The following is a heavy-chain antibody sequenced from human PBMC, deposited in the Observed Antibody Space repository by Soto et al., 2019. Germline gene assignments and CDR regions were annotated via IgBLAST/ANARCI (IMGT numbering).Heavy chain of an antibody. CDR2: ISGGSSYT. CDR3: AKTIVAASGYYFDH. CDR1: GFSFGDSY. D-gene: IGHD2-21*01. V-gene: IGHV3-11*06. Sequence: QVQLVESGGGLVKPGGSLRLACAASGFSFGDSYMSWVRQAPGKGLEWLSYISGGSSYTNYADSVKGRFTISRDNAKRSLYIEMNSLRADDTAVYYCAKTIVAASGYYFDHWGQGNLVTVSS. J-gene: IGHJ4*02.